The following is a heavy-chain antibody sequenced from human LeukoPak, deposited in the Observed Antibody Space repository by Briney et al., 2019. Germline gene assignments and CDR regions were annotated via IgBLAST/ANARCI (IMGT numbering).Heavy chain of an antibody. CDR1: GYIFTAYG. CDR3: ARSGFCTSSTCFRESDGLDV. Sequence: ASVKVSCKASGYIFTAYGISWVRQTPGEGLEWMGWISPDNGDTKYAQKLQGRVVLTTDTSTSTAYMELTSLRSGDTAVYYCARSGFCTSSTCFRESDGLDVWGQGTMLTVSS. CDR2: ISPDNGDT. D-gene: IGHD2-8*01. J-gene: IGHJ3*01. V-gene: IGHV1-18*01.